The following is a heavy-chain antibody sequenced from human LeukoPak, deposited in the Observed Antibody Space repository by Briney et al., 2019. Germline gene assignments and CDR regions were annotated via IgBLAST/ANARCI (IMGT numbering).Heavy chain of an antibody. V-gene: IGHV3-7*01. CDR1: GFTFSSYW. D-gene: IGHD3-10*01. J-gene: IGHJ4*02. CDR2: IKQDGSEQ. Sequence: GGSLRLSCAASGFTFSSYWMSWGRQAPGKGVEWVANIKQDGSEQYYVDSVKGRVTISRDSAKNSLYLQMNSLRAEDTAVYYCARDSRGAFDYWGQGTLVTVSS. CDR3: ARDSRGAFDY.